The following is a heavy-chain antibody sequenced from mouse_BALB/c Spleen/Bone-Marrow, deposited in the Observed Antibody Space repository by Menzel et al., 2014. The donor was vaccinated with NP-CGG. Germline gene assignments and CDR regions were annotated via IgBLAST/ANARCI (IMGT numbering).Heavy chain of an antibody. CDR2: ISSGGSYP. CDR3: GRNYYGSSYYFDY. D-gene: IGHD1-1*01. CDR1: GFTFSSYG. Sequence: EVHLVESGGDLVKPGGSLKLSCVASGFTFSSYGMSWVRQTPDKRLEWVATISSGGSYPYYPDSVKGRFTISRDNAKNTLYLQMSSLKSEDTAMYYCGRNYYGSSYYFDYWGQGTTLTVSS. V-gene: IGHV5-6*01. J-gene: IGHJ2*01.